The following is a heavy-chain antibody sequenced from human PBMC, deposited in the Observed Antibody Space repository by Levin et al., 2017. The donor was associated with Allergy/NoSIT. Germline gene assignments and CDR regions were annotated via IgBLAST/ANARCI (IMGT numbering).Heavy chain of an antibody. Sequence: GASVKVSCKASGGTFTNYAISWVRQAPGQGLEWMGEIIPIFGTTNYAQKFQGRVTITADEFTSTAYMELSTLKSEDTAMFYCAGTDTTIIGDWFDPWGQGTLLTVSS. V-gene: IGHV1-69*13. J-gene: IGHJ5*02. CDR3: AGTDTTIIGDWFDP. CDR1: GGTFTNYA. D-gene: IGHD1-20*01. CDR2: IIPIFGTT.